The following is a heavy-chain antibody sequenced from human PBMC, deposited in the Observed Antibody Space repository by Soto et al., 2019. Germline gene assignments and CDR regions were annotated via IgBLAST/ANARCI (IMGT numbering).Heavy chain of an antibody. J-gene: IGHJ6*02. CDR2: ISSFSNYM. Sequence: GSLRLSCAVSGFTFNSYSMNWVRQAPGNGLEWVSSISSFSNYMYYTDSVKGRFTISRDNAKNSLYLQMNSLRAEDTAVYYCASIAAAGTVAGYGMDVWGQGTTVTVPS. D-gene: IGHD6-13*01. CDR1: GFTFNSYS. V-gene: IGHV3-21*01. CDR3: ASIAAAGTVAGYGMDV.